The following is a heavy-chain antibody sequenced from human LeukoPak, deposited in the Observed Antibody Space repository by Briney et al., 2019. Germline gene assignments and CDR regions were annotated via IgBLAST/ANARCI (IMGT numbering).Heavy chain of an antibody. V-gene: IGHV4-59*08. Sequence: PSETLSLTCTVSGGSITNYYWSWIRQPPGKALEWIGYMYYSGGTNYNPSLKSRVTISAGASKNQFSLKLSSVTAADTAVYYCARHWETSSWYVDYWGQGTLVTVSS. CDR1: GGSITNYY. J-gene: IGHJ4*02. CDR2: MYYSGGT. CDR3: ARHWETSSWYVDY. D-gene: IGHD6-13*01.